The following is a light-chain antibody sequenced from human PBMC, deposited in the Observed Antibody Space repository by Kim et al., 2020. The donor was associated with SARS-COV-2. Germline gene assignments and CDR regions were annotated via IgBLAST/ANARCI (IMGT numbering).Light chain of an antibody. CDR1: GSDVGGYYY. Sequence: GQSVAISCTGTGSDVGGYYYVSWYQNHPGKAPKRLIYEISERPSGVPDRFSGSKSGNTASLTVSGLQAEDEADYYCSSYAGSNNLIFGGGTQLTVL. J-gene: IGLJ2*01. CDR2: EIS. V-gene: IGLV2-8*01. CDR3: SSYAGSNNLI.